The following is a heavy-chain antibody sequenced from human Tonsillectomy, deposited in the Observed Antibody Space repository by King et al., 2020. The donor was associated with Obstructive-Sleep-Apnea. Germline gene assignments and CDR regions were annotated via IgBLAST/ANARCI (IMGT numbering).Heavy chain of an antibody. Sequence: VQLVESGGGLVQPGGSLRLSCAASGFTFSSYDMHWVRQAPGKGLEYVSAISSNGGSTYYANSVKGRFTISRDNFKSTLDLQMVSLRAEDMAVYYCARDGYTSSSDYWGQGTLVTVSS. CDR1: GFTFSSYD. CDR3: ARDGYTSSSDY. CDR2: ISSNGGST. D-gene: IGHD6-13*01. J-gene: IGHJ4*02. V-gene: IGHV3-64*01.